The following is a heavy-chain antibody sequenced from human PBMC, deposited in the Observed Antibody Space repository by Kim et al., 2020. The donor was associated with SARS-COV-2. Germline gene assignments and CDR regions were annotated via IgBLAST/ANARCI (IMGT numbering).Heavy chain of an antibody. CDR3: ANARISMN. Sequence: GGSLRLSCAASGFTFSSYGMHWVRQAPGKGLEWVAVISYDGSNKYYADSVKGRFTISRDNSKNTLYLQMNSLRAEDTAVYYCANARISMNWGQGTLVTVSS. J-gene: IGHJ4*02. CDR2: ISYDGSNK. V-gene: IGHV3-30*18. CDR1: GFTFSSYG.